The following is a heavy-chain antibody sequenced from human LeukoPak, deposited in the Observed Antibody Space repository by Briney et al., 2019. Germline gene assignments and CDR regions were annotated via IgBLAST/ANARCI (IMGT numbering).Heavy chain of an antibody. V-gene: IGHV1-2*02. Sequence: ASVKVSCKASGYTFTGYYMHWVRQAPGQGLEWMGWINPNSGGTNYAQKFQGRVTMTRDTSISTAYMELSSLRSEDTAVYYCAREKGYSGYELDYWGQGTLVTVSS. CDR2: INPNSGGT. J-gene: IGHJ4*02. CDR3: AREKGYSGYELDY. CDR1: GYTFTGYY. D-gene: IGHD5-12*01.